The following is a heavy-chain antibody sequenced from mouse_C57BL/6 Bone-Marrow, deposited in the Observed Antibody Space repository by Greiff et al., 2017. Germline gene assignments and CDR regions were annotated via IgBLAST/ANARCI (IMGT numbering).Heavy chain of an antibody. V-gene: IGHV1-59*01. D-gene: IGHD2-4*01. CDR1: GYTFTSYW. CDR3: AIEDIYYDYEGLYYYAMDY. Sequence: QVQLQQPGAELVRPGTSVKLSCKASGYTFTSYWMHWVKQRPGQGLEWIGVIDPSDSYTNYNQKFKGKATLTVDTSSSTAYMQLSSLTSEDSAFYYCAIEDIYYDYEGLYYYAMDYWGQGTSVTVSS. CDR2: IDPSDSYT. J-gene: IGHJ4*01.